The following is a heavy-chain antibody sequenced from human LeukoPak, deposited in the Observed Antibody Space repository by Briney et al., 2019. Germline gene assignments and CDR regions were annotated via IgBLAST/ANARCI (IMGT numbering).Heavy chain of an antibody. V-gene: IGHV3-48*02. CDR3: ARMIDYNYGYAFDY. D-gene: IGHD5-18*01. Sequence: GGSLRLSCAASGFTFSSNAMTWVRQAPGKGLEWVSYMSTSGSISYTDSVKGRFTISRDSAKNSLYLQMNSLRDGDTAVYYCARMIDYNYGYAFDYWGQGTLVTVSS. CDR2: MSTSGSI. J-gene: IGHJ4*02. CDR1: GFTFSSNA.